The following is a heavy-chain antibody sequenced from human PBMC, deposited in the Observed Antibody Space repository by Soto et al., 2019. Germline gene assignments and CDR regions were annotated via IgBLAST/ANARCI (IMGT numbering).Heavy chain of an antibody. CDR3: ASPSRGGDYYYGMDV. CDR1: GYSFTSYW. CDR2: IYPGDSDT. D-gene: IGHD3-16*01. Sequence: LGESLKISCKGSGYSFTSYWIGWVRQMPGKGLEWMGIIYPGDSDTRYSPSFQGQVTISADKSISTAYLQWSSLKASDTAMYYCASPSRGGDYYYGMDVWGQGTTVTVSS. J-gene: IGHJ6*02. V-gene: IGHV5-51*01.